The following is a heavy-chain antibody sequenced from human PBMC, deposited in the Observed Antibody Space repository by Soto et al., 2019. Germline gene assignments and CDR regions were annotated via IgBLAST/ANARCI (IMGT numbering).Heavy chain of an antibody. J-gene: IGHJ5*02. CDR3: AKDNCISTSCYRLYNWFDP. CDR1: GFTFSSYG. V-gene: IGHV3-30*18. D-gene: IGHD2-2*01. Sequence: GGALRLSCAASGFTFSSYGMHWVRQAPGKGLEWVAVISYGGSNKYYADSVKGRFTISRDNSKNTLYLQMNNLRAEDTAVYYCAKDNCISTSCYRLYNWFDPWGQGTLVTVSS. CDR2: ISYGGSNK.